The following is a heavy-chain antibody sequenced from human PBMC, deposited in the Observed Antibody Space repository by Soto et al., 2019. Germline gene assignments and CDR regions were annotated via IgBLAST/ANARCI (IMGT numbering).Heavy chain of an antibody. CDR1: GFTFSSYG. CDR2: IWYDGSNK. J-gene: IGHJ6*02. Sequence: QVQLVESGGGVAQPGRSLRLSCAASGFTFSSYGMHWVRQAPGKGLEWVAVIWYDGSNKYYADSVKGRFTISRDNSKNTLYLQMNSLRAEDTAVYYCARGAETYYYGMDVWGQGTTVTVSS. V-gene: IGHV3-33*01. CDR3: ARGAETYYYGMDV.